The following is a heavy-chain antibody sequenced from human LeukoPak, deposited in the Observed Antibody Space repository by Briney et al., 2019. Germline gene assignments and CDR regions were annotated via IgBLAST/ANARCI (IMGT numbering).Heavy chain of an antibody. CDR3: ARDFDCSFDY. CDR2: ISSSSVGT. J-gene: IGHJ4*02. D-gene: IGHD3-9*01. V-gene: IGHV3-48*02. Sequence: GSPRLSCAASGFTFSRYSMNWVRQAPGKGLEWVSYISSSSVGTYYAVSVKGRFTISRDNAKNSLNLQTNSLRDEDTAVYYCARDFDCSFDYWGQEALVTVSS. CDR1: GFTFSRYS.